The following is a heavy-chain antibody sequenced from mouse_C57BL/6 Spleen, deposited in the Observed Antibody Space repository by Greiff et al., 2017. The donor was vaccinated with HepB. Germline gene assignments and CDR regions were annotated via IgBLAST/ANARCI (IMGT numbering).Heavy chain of an antibody. CDR2: IRSKSNNYAT. Sequence: EVKVVESGGGLVQPKGSLKLSCAASGFSFNTYAMNWVRQAPGKGLEWVARIRSKSNNYATYYADSVKDRFTISRDDSESMLYLQMNNLKTEDTAMYYCVRYDYDGGYFDYWGQGTTLTVSS. D-gene: IGHD2-4*01. CDR3: VRYDYDGGYFDY. J-gene: IGHJ2*01. V-gene: IGHV10-1*01. CDR1: GFSFNTYA.